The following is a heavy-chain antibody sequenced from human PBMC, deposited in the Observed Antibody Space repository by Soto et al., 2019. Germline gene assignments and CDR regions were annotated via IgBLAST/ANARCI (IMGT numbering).Heavy chain of an antibody. Sequence: PSETLSLTCTVSGGSISSYYWSWIRQPAGKGLEWIGRIYTSGSTNYNPSLKSRVTMSVDTSKNQFSLKLSSVTAADTAAYYCARAAGVVVITYFDYWGQGTLVTVSS. CDR1: GGSISSYY. V-gene: IGHV4-4*07. CDR3: ARAAGVVVITYFDY. J-gene: IGHJ4*02. CDR2: IYTSGST. D-gene: IGHD3-22*01.